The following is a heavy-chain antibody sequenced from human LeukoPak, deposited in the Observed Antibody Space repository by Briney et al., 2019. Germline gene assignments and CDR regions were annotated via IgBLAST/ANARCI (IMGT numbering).Heavy chain of an antibody. CDR2: ISYDGSDK. CDR3: AGVQSQNYYAMDV. V-gene: IGHV3-30*03. D-gene: IGHD6-6*01. J-gene: IGHJ6*02. Sequence: GGSLRLSCAASGFTFSSYGMHWVRQAPGKGLEWVAVISYDGSDKYYADSVKGRFTISRDNSKNTLYLQMNSLRAEDTAVYYCAGVQSQNYYAMDVWGPGTPVTVSS. CDR1: GFTFSSYG.